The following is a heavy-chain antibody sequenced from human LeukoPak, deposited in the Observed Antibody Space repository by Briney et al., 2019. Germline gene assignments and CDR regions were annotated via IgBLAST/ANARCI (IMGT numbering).Heavy chain of an antibody. D-gene: IGHD4-23*01. Sequence: SVKVSCKASGYTLTSYDINWVRQAPGQGLEWMGRIIPIFGIANYAQKFQGRVTITADKSTSTAYMELSSLRSEDTAVYYCARDLDGGGNSDWGQGTLVTVSS. V-gene: IGHV1-69*04. J-gene: IGHJ4*02. CDR2: IIPIFGIA. CDR3: ARDLDGGGNSD. CDR1: GYTLTSYD.